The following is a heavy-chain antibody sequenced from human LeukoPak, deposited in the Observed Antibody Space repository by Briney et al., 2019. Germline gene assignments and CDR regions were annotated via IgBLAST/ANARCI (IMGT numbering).Heavy chain of an antibody. J-gene: IGHJ4*02. CDR2: ISTKGGST. D-gene: IGHD6-19*01. CDR3: ARDRSGAFDY. V-gene: IGHV3-64*02. CDR1: GFIFSDYS. Sequence: GGSLRLSCVASGFIFSDYSMDWVRQAPGKGLESVAAISTKGGSTSYADSVKGRMTISRDDSKNTLFLQMGSLTTDDMGLYFCARDRSGAFDYWGQGTLVTVSS.